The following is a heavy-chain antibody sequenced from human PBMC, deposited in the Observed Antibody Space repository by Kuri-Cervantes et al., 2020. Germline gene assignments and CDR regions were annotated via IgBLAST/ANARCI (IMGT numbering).Heavy chain of an antibody. CDR2: IYYSEST. CDR3: SRGALRRIAAAGTGDWFDP. D-gene: IGHD6-13*01. CDR1: GGTVSSGIYY. V-gene: IGHV4-61*01. Sequence: GSLRLSCTVSGGTVSSGIYYWSWIRRPPGKVLEWIGYIYYSESTNYNPSLKSRVTISVDTSKNQFSLKLSSVTAADTAVYYCSRGALRRIAAAGTGDWFDPWGQGTLVTVSS. J-gene: IGHJ5*02.